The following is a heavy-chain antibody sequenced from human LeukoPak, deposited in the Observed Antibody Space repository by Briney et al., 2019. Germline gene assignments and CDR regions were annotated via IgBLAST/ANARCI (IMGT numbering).Heavy chain of an antibody. V-gene: IGHV4-39*07. CDR2: IYYSGST. D-gene: IGHD5-24*01. CDR3: ARGRRDGYNFDY. CDR1: GGSISSSSYY. Sequence: SETLSLTCTVSGGSISSSSYYWGWIRQPPGKGLEWIGSIYYSGSTYYIPSLKSRVTISVDTSKNQFSLELSSVTAADTAVYYCARGRRDGYNFDYWGQGTLVTVSS. J-gene: IGHJ4*02.